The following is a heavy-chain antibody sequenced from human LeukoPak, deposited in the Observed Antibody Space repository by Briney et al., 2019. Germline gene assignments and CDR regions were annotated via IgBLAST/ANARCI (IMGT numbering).Heavy chain of an antibody. J-gene: IGHJ3*02. CDR3: AKSNGYGLIDI. V-gene: IGHV4-34*01. CDR1: GGSFSGYY. D-gene: IGHD3-10*01. CDR2: IYYSGST. Sequence: SETLSLTGAVYGGSFSGYYWRWLRQPPGKGGEWRGSIYYSGSTYYSPSLKSRVTISVHTSKNQSSLKLSSVPAADTAVYYCAKSNGYGLIDIWGQGTMVTVSS.